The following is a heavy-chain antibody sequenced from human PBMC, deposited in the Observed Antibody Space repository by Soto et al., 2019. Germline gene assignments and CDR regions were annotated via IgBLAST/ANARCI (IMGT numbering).Heavy chain of an antibody. CDR1: SGSISSTIYS. Sequence: QLQLQESGPGLVKPSETLSLTCTVSSGSISSTIYSWDWIRQPPGKGLEGIGSIFYSGSTYYNPSLKSPVTRSVDTSKGHFARSLTSVTAADAAVDYCARQCRGVTCHWFVPWGQGTLVTFSA. V-gene: IGHV4-39*01. CDR2: IFYSGST. J-gene: IGHJ5*02. D-gene: IGHD2-15*01. CDR3: ARQCRGVTCHWFVP.